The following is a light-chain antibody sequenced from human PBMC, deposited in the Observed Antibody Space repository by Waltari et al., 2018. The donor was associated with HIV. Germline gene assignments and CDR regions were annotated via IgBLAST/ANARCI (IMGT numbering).Light chain of an antibody. CDR3: QQYYSTPRT. CDR2: WAS. J-gene: IGKJ1*01. CDR1: RSVLYSSNNKNY. V-gene: IGKV4-1*01. Sequence: DSVMTQSPDSLAVSLGERATINCKSSRSVLYSSNNKNYLAWYQHKPGQPPKLLIYWASTRESGVPDRFSGSGSGTDFTLTISSLQAEDVAVYYCQQYYSTPRTFGQGTKVEIK.